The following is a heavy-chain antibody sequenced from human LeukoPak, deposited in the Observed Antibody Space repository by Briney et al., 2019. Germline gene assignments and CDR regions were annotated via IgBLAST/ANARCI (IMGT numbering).Heavy chain of an antibody. D-gene: IGHD3-10*01. CDR3: TRDITLTRGGRSDY. Sequence: GGSLRLSCAASGFTFSNYAMHWVRQAPGKGLEWVSVTYSGGSTYYADSVKGRFTISRDNAKNTLYLQMNSLRAEDTAVYYCTRDITLTRGGRSDYWGQGTLVTVSS. CDR1: GFTFSNYA. J-gene: IGHJ4*02. CDR2: TYSGGST. V-gene: IGHV3-NL1*01.